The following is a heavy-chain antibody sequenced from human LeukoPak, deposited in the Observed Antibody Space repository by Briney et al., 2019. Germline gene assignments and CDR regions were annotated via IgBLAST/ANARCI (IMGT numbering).Heavy chain of an antibody. CDR3: AKVRDTRDWYKDAFDI. V-gene: IGHV3-23*01. CDR2: ITGAGGST. J-gene: IGHJ3*02. CDR1: RFTFTGYA. Sequence: GGSLRLSCAASRFTFTGYAMSWVRQAPGKGLEWVSAITGAGGSTYYAASVKGRSTVSRDNTKNTLYLQMSSLRAEDTAMYYCAKVRDTRDWYKDAFDIWGQGTRVTVSS. D-gene: IGHD6-19*01.